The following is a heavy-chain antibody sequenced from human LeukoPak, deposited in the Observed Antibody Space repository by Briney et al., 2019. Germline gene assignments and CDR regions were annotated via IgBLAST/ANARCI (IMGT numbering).Heavy chain of an antibody. CDR2: ISPTGSTT. Sequence: QPWGVLRLSCTASGFSFSGHWMHWARQLPGKGLVWVSRISPTGSTTSYADSVKGRFTVSRDNAKNTLYLQVNNLRAEDTAVYYRARGPNSNWSGLDFWGQGTLLTVSS. V-gene: IGHV3-74*01. J-gene: IGHJ4*02. D-gene: IGHD6-6*01. CDR3: ARGPNSNWSGLDF. CDR1: GFSFSGHW.